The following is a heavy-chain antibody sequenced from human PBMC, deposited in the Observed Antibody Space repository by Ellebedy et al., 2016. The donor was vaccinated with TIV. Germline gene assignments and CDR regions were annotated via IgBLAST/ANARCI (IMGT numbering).Heavy chain of an antibody. V-gene: IGHV1-46*01. CDR3: ARDFHNWNYGDH. D-gene: IGHD1-7*01. CDR1: RYTFITNN. CDR2: ISSSVGST. Sequence: AASVKVSCKTSRYTFITNNIHWVRQAPGQGLEWMGTISSSVGSTSYAQRFQGRVTVTRDTSASTVYMELSSLTSEDTAVYYCARDFHNWNYGDHWGQGTLVTVSS. J-gene: IGHJ4*02.